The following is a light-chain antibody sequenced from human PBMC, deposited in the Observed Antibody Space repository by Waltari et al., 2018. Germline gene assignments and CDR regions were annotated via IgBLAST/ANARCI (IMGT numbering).Light chain of an antibody. Sequence: QSALTQPASVSGSPGQSITVSCTGSSSDIGTYNLVSWFQQYPGKAPKLLIYEVMQRPPGVSNLFSGSKSGITASLTVSGLQPEDEADYYCCSKSTPRSVVFGGGTKLTVL. CDR2: EVM. J-gene: IGLJ2*01. CDR3: CSKSTPRSVV. CDR1: SSDIGTYNL. V-gene: IGLV2-23*02.